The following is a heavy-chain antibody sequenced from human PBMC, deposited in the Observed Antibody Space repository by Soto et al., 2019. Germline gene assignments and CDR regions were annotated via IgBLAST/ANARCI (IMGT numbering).Heavy chain of an antibody. CDR1: GYTFTDAY. Sequence: QVRLVQSGAEVKKPGASVKVTCKPSGYTFTDAYIHWVRQAPGQGLEWLGWINPKNGGTNYAQKFQGRVTMTRDTSSSTAFMELSSLNSHDTAVYYCAREEGTELDFWGQGTLVTVSS. V-gene: IGHV1-2*02. CDR3: AREEGTELDF. CDR2: INPKNGGT. J-gene: IGHJ4*02. D-gene: IGHD1-7*01.